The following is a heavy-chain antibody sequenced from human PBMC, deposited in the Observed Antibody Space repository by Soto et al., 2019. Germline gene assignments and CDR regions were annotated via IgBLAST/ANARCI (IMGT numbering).Heavy chain of an antibody. D-gene: IGHD5-12*01. CDR1: GYTFTSYY. CDR2: INPSGGST. V-gene: IGHV1-46*01. J-gene: IGHJ4*02. Sequence: ASVKVSCKASGYTFTSYYMHWVRQAPEQGLEWMGIINPSGGSTSYAQKFQGRVTMTRDTSTSTVYMELSSLRSEDTAAYYCAREGWLQWRRRGLDYWGQGTLVTVSS. CDR3: AREGWLQWRRRGLDY.